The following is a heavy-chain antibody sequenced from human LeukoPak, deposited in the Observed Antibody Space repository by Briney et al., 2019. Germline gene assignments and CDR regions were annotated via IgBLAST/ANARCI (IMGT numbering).Heavy chain of an antibody. V-gene: IGHV4-59*01. CDR2: IYYSGST. Sequence: SETLSLTCTVSGGTISSYYWSWIRQPPGKGLEWIGYIYYSGSTNYNPSLKSRVTISVDTSKNQFSLKLSSVTAADTAVYYCASAVRESRYCSSTSCHTALDYWGQGTLVTVSS. CDR1: GGTISSYY. CDR3: ASAVRESRYCSSTSCHTALDY. J-gene: IGHJ4*02. D-gene: IGHD2-2*02.